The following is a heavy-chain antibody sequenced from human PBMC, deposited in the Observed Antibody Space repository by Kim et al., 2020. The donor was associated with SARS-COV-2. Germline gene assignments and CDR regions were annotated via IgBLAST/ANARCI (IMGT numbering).Heavy chain of an antibody. D-gene: IGHD1-26*01. J-gene: IGHJ6*02. CDR1: GFTFRNAW. V-gene: IGHV3-15*01. CDR3: TTEQGATNRYYYGMDA. CDR2: IKSRLEGEIL. Sequence: GGSLRLSCAASGFTFRNAWMTWVRQAPGKGLEWLGRIKSRLEGEILDYAPPVKGRFTISRDDSKNTLYLQMSSLRTEDTAVYYCTTEQGATNRYYYGMDAWGQGTTVTVSS.